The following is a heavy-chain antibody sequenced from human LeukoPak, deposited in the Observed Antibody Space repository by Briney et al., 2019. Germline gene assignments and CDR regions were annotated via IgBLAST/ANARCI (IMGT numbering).Heavy chain of an antibody. CDR1: GYTFTGYN. V-gene: IGHV1-2*02. Sequence: ASVKVSCKASGYTFTGYNIHWVRQAPGQGLEWMGWIDPNSGGTNYAQTFQGRVTMTRDTSISTAYMELNRLRADDTAVYYCARGQYYDFWSGYYYSPHFDYWGQGTLVTVSS. D-gene: IGHD3-3*01. CDR3: ARGQYYDFWSGYYYSPHFDY. J-gene: IGHJ4*02. CDR2: IDPNSGGT.